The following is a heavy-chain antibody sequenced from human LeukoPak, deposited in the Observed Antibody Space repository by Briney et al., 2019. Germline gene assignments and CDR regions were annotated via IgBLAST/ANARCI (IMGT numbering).Heavy chain of an antibody. CDR1: GGSVNSGSYY. D-gene: IGHD4-17*01. CDR2: IYDSGST. V-gene: IGHV4-61*01. CDR3: ARGSGYGDSPGLH. J-gene: IGHJ4*02. Sequence: SETLSLTCTVSGGSVNSGSYYWSWIRQPPGKGLEWIGYIYDSGSTNHNPSLKSRVTMSEDTSKNQFSLKLSSVTAADTAVYYCARGSGYGDSPGLHWGQGTLVTVSS.